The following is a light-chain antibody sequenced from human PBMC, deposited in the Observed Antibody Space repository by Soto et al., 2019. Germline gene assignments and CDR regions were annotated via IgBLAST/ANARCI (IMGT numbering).Light chain of an antibody. J-gene: IGKJ1*01. CDR3: QQSLNPKT. Sequence: EIVLTHSPGTLALSPLDRATLSFRASQSVNKAYLVWYQVKPGQAPRRLIYGASTRATGIPDRFSGSGSGTDFTLTIDRLEPEDFAVYYCQQSLNPKTFGQGTKVDIK. V-gene: IGKV3-20*01. CDR2: GAS. CDR1: QSVNKAY.